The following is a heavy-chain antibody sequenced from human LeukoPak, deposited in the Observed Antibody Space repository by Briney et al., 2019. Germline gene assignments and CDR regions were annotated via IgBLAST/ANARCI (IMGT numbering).Heavy chain of an antibody. CDR3: ARDPIVQAGYYYGMDV. D-gene: IGHD2/OR15-2a*01. CDR1: GYTFTAYY. J-gene: IGHJ6*02. V-gene: IGHV1-2*02. CDR2: INPNSGAT. Sequence: ASVRVSCKASGYTFTAYYIHWVRQAPGQGLEWMGWINPNSGATNYAQNLQGRVTMTADTSISAAYLDLSRLRSDDSAVYYCARDPIVQAGYYYGMDVWGQGTTVTVSS.